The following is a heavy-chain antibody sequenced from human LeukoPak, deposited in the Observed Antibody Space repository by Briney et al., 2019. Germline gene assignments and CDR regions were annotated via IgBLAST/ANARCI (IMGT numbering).Heavy chain of an antibody. CDR3: AREYYDSSGYSLLYYFDY. CDR2: ISSSGSTI. CDR1: GFTFSSYE. D-gene: IGHD3-22*01. V-gene: IGHV3-48*03. Sequence: PGGSLRLSCAASGFTFSSYEMNWVRQAPGKGLEWVSYISSSGSTIYYADSVKGRFTISRDNAKNSLYLQMNSLRAEDTAVYYCAREYYDSSGYSLLYYFDYWGQGTLVTVSS. J-gene: IGHJ4*02.